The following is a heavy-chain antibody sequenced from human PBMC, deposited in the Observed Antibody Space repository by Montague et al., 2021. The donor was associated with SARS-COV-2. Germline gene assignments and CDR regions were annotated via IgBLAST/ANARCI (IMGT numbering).Heavy chain of an antibody. CDR3: ARTHYDILSDYYDDMDV. Sequence: PALVTPTQTLTLTCTFSGFSLSTSGMCVSWIRQPPGKALEWLARIDWDDDHYYSTSLQPRLTLSKDTSKTQVAPTMTNTAPVDIATSYCARTHYDILSDYYDDMDVWGQGTTVTVSS. V-gene: IGHV2-70*11. CDR2: IDWDDDH. J-gene: IGHJ6*02. CDR1: GFSLSTSGMC. D-gene: IGHD3-9*01.